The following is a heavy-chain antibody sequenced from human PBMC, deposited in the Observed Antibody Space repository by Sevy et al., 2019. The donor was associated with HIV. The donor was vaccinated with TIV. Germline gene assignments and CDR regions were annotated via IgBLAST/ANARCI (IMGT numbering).Heavy chain of an antibody. CDR2: ISGYNGNT. V-gene: IGHV1-18*01. Sequence: ASVKVSCQASGYTFSNYGVTWVRQAPGQGLEWMGWISGYNGNTKYAQNFQDRVIMTTDTATSTAYMELRSLRSDDTAVYYCVRDESFSLIVVDPDYWGQGTLVTVSS. J-gene: IGHJ4*02. CDR1: GYTFSNYG. D-gene: IGHD3-22*01. CDR3: VRDESFSLIVVDPDY.